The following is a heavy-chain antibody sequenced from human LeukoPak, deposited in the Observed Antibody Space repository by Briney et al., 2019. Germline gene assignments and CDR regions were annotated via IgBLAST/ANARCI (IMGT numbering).Heavy chain of an antibody. J-gene: IGHJ4*02. CDR3: ARDVDFDS. Sequence: GAFLLLSCASSGFSFSSSWMHCVRPGAGKGLMWVSRINSDATITTDADSMKGLFIICRNNNKNTLYQQKGSLAADASCNYSRARDVDFDSWGQGTLCTVSS. V-gene: IGHV3-74*01. CDR1: GFSFSSSW. CDR2: INSDATIT.